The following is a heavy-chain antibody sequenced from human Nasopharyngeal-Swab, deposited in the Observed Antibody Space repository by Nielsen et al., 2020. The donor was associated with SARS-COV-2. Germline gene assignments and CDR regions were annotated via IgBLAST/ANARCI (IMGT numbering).Heavy chain of an antibody. D-gene: IGHD2-2*01. Sequence: GESLKISCAASGFTFSSYAMHWVRQAPGKGLEWVSSISSSSSYIYYADSVKGRFTISRDNAKNSLYLQMNSLRAEDTAVYYCARAHTAGYCSSTSCPRRDDAFDIWGQGTMVTVSS. CDR1: GFTFSSYA. CDR3: ARAHTAGYCSSTSCPRRDDAFDI. CDR2: ISSSSSYI. V-gene: IGHV3-21*01. J-gene: IGHJ3*02.